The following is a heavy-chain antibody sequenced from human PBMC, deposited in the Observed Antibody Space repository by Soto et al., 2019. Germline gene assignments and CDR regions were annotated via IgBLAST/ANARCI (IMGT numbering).Heavy chain of an antibody. V-gene: IGHV4-34*01. Sequence: SETLSLTCAVYGGSLSGYYWSWIRQTPGKGLEWIGQINHGGSTNYNPSLKSRVTISVDTSKSQFSLNLSSMTAADTSVYFCARRPDGFDIWGKGTVVTVSS. CDR1: GGSLSGYY. CDR3: ARRPDGFDI. D-gene: IGHD6-6*01. CDR2: INHGGST. J-gene: IGHJ3*02.